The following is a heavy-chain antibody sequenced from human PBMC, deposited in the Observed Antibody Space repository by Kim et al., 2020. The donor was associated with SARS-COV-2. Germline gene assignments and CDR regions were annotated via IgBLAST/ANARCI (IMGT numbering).Heavy chain of an antibody. CDR3: ARAREKSFDY. J-gene: IGHJ4*02. V-gene: IGHV3-33*01. CDR2: Q. Sequence: QSYADSGRGRFTISRDNSKNTVDLQMNGLRVEDTAVYYCARAREKSFDYWGQGTLVTVSS.